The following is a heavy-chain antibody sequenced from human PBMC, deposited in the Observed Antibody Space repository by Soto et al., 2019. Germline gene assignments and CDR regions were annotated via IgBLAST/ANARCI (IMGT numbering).Heavy chain of an antibody. CDR2: INPNSGGT. J-gene: IGHJ4*02. Sequence: GASVNVSCKASGYTFTGYYMHWVRQAPGQGLEWMGWINPNSGGTNYAQKFQGWVTMTRDTSISTAYMELSRLRSDDTAVYYCARDPGIAVAAPLYYFDYWGQGTLVTVSS. D-gene: IGHD6-19*01. V-gene: IGHV1-2*04. CDR3: ARDPGIAVAAPLYYFDY. CDR1: GYTFTGYY.